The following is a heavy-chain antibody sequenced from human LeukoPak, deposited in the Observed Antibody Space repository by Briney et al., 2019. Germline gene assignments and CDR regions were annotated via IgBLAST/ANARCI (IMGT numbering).Heavy chain of an antibody. CDR3: LVTTRSRGFDY. V-gene: IGHV3-7*01. CDR2: IRRDGSVQ. Sequence: GGSLRLSCAASGFTFSSYWMSWVRQAPGKGLEWVANIRRDGSVQNYVDSVKGRFTISRDNPKNSVYPQMSSLRAEDTAVYYCLVTTRSRGFDYWGQGTLVTVSS. J-gene: IGHJ4*02. CDR1: GFTFSSYW. D-gene: IGHD1/OR15-1a*01.